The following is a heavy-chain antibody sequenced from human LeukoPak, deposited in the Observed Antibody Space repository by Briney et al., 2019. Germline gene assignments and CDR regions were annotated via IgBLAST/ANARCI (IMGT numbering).Heavy chain of an antibody. D-gene: IGHD1-26*01. CDR3: ARLSSGSYYVIDY. J-gene: IGHJ4*02. CDR2: IYHSGST. V-gene: IGHV4-38-2*01. CDR1: GYSISSGYY. Sequence: SETLSLTCAVSGYSISSGYYWGWIRQPPGKGLEWIGSIYHSGSTYYNPSLKSRVTISVDTSKNQFSLKLSSVTAADTAVYYCARLSSGSYYVIDYWGQGTLVAVSS.